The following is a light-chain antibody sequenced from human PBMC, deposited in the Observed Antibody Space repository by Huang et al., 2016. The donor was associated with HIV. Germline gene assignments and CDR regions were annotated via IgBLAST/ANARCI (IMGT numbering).Light chain of an antibody. CDR2: GAS. CDR3: HQYGSPPFT. V-gene: IGKV3-20*01. CDR1: QSISSSS. Sequence: EIVLTQSPGTLSLSPGERATLSCRASQSISSSSLAWYRQKPGQAPKLLIHGASTRATDIPDRFSGSGSGTDFTLTISRLEPEDFAVYYCHQYGSPPFTFGPGTKVDIK. J-gene: IGKJ3*01.